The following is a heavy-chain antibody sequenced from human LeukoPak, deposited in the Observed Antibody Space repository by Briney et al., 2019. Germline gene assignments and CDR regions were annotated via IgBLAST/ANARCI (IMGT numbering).Heavy chain of an antibody. CDR1: GFTFSSYA. CDR2: ISSSGDRT. Sequence: GGSLRLSCAASGFTFSSYAISWGRQAPGKGLEWVSSISSSGDRTYYADSVKGRFTISRDYSKNTVYLQMSTLRAEDTTVYYCVKASTCGGDCYFFDYWGPGTLVTVSS. CDR3: VKASTCGGDCYFFDY. V-gene: IGHV3-23*01. J-gene: IGHJ4*02. D-gene: IGHD2-21*02.